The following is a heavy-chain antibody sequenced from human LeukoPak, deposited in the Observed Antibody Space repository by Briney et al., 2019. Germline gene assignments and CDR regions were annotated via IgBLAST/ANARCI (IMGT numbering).Heavy chain of an antibody. D-gene: IGHD3-16*01. J-gene: IGHJ5*02. CDR1: GDTSTNYA. CDR2: IGAFNGYT. CDR3: AREMGARAWFDP. V-gene: IGHV1-18*01. Sequence: ASVKVSCKATGDTSTNYAIVWVRQAPGQGLEWMEWIGAFNGYTNYAQKLQGRVTLTTDTSTSTVYMHLRSLRPDDTAVYYCAREMGARAWFDPWGQGTLVTVSS.